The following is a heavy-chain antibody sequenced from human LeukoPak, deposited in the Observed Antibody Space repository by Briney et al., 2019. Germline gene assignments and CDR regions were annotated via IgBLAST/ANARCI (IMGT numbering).Heavy chain of an antibody. V-gene: IGHV3-30*04. CDR3: ARSVDTAMVTVDY. CDR1: GFTFSSYA. Sequence: GGSLRLACAASGFTFSSYAMHWVRQAPGKGLEWVAVISYDGSNKYYADSVKGRFTISRDNSKNTLYLQMNSLRAEDTAVYYCARSVDTAMVTVDYWGQGTLVTVSS. J-gene: IGHJ4*02. CDR2: ISYDGSNK. D-gene: IGHD5-18*01.